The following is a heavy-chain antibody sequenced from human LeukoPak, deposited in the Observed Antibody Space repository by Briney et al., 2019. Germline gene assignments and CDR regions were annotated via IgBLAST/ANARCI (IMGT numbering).Heavy chain of an antibody. V-gene: IGHV4-61*02. Sequence: PSETLSLTCTVSGGSISSGNYYWSWIRQPAGKGLEWIGRIYTRGSTKYTPSLKSRVTMSVDTSKNQFSLKLSSVTAADTAVYYCARVPGDYYFDYWGQGTLVTVSS. D-gene: IGHD4-17*01. CDR1: GGSISSGNYY. CDR3: ARVPGDYYFDY. J-gene: IGHJ4*02. CDR2: IYTRGST.